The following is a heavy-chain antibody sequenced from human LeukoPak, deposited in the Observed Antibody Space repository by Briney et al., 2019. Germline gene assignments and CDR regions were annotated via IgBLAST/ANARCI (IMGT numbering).Heavy chain of an antibody. Sequence: GGSLRLSCAASGFTFSSYGMLWVRQAPGKGLEWVAVISYDGSNKYYADSVKGRFTISRDNSKNTLYLQMNSLRAEDTAVYYCAKDYSPRAFEALDYWGQGTLVTASS. CDR3: AKDYSPRAFEALDY. CDR1: GFTFSSYG. CDR2: ISYDGSNK. D-gene: IGHD6-13*01. V-gene: IGHV3-30*18. J-gene: IGHJ4*02.